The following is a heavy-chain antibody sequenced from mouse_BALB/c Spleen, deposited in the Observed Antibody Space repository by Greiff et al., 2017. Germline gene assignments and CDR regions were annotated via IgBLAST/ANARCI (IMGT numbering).Heavy chain of an antibody. J-gene: IGHJ4*01. CDR3: AREGITTVVANYAMDY. CDR2: IYPGNVNT. Sequence: QVQLQQSGAELARPGASVKMSCKASGYTFTSYTMHWVKQRPGQGLEWIGWIYPGNVNTKYNEKFKGKATLTADKSSSTAYMQLSSLTSEDSAVYFCAREGITTVVANYAMDYWGQGTSVTVSS. D-gene: IGHD1-1*01. V-gene: IGHV1S56*01. CDR1: GYTFTSYT.